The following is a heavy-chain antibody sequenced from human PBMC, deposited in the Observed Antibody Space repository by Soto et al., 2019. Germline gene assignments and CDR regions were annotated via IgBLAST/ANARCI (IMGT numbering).Heavy chain of an antibody. D-gene: IGHD2-21*02. J-gene: IGHJ6*02. CDR1: GGSLNSEHYH. V-gene: IGHV4-30-4*01. CDR2: IHYTGSV. Sequence: QIQLQESGPGLVRPSQTLSLTCTVSGGSLNSEHYHWTWIRQAPGKGLEWIGYIHYTGSVRYNPSLQSRITMSVVTSKNLFSLNLSSVTAADTAVYFCVREDDGGDRDYYGLDVWGQGTMVTVSS. CDR3: VREDDGGDRDYYGLDV.